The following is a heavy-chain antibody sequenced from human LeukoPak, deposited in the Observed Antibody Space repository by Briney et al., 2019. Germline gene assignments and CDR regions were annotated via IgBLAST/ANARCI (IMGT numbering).Heavy chain of an antibody. V-gene: IGHV1-2*02. CDR3: ARDSADYGDYDY. CDR2: INPNSGGT. D-gene: IGHD4-17*01. Sequence: ASVKVSCKASGYTFTDSYMHWVRQAPGQGLEWMGWINPNSGGTKYAQKFQGRVTMTRDTSTSTVYMELSSLRSEDTAVYYCARDSADYGDYDYWGQGTLVTVSS. J-gene: IGHJ4*02. CDR1: GYTFTDSY.